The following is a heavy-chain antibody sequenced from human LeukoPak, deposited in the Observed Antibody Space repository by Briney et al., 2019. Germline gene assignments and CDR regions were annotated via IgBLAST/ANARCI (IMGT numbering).Heavy chain of an antibody. CDR3: AKDRRRDDVLTGSFSG. J-gene: IGHJ4*02. V-gene: IGHV3-21*01. CDR1: GFTFSTSY. CDR2: ISSSSSYI. Sequence: GGSLRLPCAASGFTFSTSYMNWVRQAPGKGLEWVSSISSSSSYIYYADSLKGRFTISRDNSRNTMYLQMNSLRAVDTAVYYCAKDRRRDDVLTGSFSGWGQGTLVTVSS. D-gene: IGHD3-9*01.